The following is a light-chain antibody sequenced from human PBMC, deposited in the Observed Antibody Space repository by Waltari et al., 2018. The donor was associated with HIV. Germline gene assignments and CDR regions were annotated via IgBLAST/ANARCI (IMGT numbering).Light chain of an antibody. CDR1: PPNIGVNT. CDR2: TKY. V-gene: IGLV1-44*01. Sequence: SVLTQPPSASGTPGQTVSIPCPGWPPNIGVNTVNWFPHFPGRASKLLVDTKYQRPSGVPDRFSVSKSGTSASLAITGLQSEDEADYYCAVWDDGLNGWAFGGGTKLTVL. CDR3: AVWDDGLNGWA. J-gene: IGLJ3*02.